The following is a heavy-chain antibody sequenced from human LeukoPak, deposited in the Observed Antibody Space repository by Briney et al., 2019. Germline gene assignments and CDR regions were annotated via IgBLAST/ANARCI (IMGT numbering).Heavy chain of an antibody. D-gene: IGHD5-12*01. J-gene: IGHJ4*02. CDR2: INPNGGGT. CDR1: GYTFTNYY. Sequence: GASVKVSFKASGYTFTNYYLHWVRQAPGQGLGWMGVINPNGGGTTYAQKFQGRLTITRDMSTTTFYMELSGLGSEDTAVYYCARNIGTAVLDFWGQGTLVSVAS. CDR3: ARNIGTAVLDF. V-gene: IGHV1-46*01.